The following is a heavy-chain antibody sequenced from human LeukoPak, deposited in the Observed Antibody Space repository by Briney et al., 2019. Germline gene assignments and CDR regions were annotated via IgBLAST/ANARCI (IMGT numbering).Heavy chain of an antibody. CDR3: AREEPAGYSYGPPGWFDP. D-gene: IGHD5-18*01. J-gene: IGHJ5*02. CDR1: GFTFSSYA. Sequence: GRSLRLSCAASGFTFSSYAMHWVRQAPGKGLEWVAVISYDGSNKYYADSVKGRFTISRDNSKNTLYLQMNSLRAEDTAVYYCAREEPAGYSYGPPGWFDPWGQGTLVTVSS. V-gene: IGHV3-30-3*01. CDR2: ISYDGSNK.